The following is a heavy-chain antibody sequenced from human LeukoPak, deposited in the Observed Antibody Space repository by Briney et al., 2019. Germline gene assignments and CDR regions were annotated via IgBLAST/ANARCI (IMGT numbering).Heavy chain of an antibody. CDR2: ISGSGGST. CDR3: AKCLGESTSCYSFPFDY. V-gene: IGHV3-23*01. J-gene: IGHJ4*02. CDR1: GFTFSSYA. D-gene: IGHD2-2*02. Sequence: PGGSLRLSCAASGFTFSSYAMSWVRQAPGKGLEWVSGISGSGGSTYYADSVKGRFTISRDNSKNTLYLQMNSLRAEDTAVYYCAKCLGESTSCYSFPFDYWGQGTLVTVSS.